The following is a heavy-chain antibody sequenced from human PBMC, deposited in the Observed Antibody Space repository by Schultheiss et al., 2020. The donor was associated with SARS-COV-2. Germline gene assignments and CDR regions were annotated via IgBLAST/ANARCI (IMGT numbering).Heavy chain of an antibody. V-gene: IGHV4-61*08. CDR1: GGSISSGGYY. Sequence: SETLSLTCTVSGGSISSGGYYWSWIRQHPGKGLEWIGYIYYSGSTNYNPSLKSRVTISVDTSKNQFSLKLSSVTAADTAVYYCARVWTGADYYYYGMDVWGQGTTVTVSS. J-gene: IGHJ6*02. CDR2: IYYSGST. CDR3: ARVWTGADYYYYGMDV. D-gene: IGHD3/OR15-3a*01.